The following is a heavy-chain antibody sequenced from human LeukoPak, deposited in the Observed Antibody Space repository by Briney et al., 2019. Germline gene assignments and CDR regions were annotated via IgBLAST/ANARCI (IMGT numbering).Heavy chain of an antibody. D-gene: IGHD3-22*01. V-gene: IGHV3-9*01. CDR3: AKEVYDSAGLYYYGMDV. CDR2: ISWNSGSI. Sequence: GRSLRLSCAASGFTFDDYAMHWVRQAPGKGLEWVSGISWNSGSIGHADSVKGRFTISRDNAKNSLYLQMNSLRAEDTALYYCAKEVYDSAGLYYYGMDVWGQGTTVTVSS. J-gene: IGHJ6*02. CDR1: GFTFDDYA.